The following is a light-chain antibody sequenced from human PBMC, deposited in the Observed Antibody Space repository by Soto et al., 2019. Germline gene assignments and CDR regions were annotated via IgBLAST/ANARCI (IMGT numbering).Light chain of an antibody. CDR1: QSITTW. V-gene: IGKV1-5*01. J-gene: IGKJ4*01. CDR2: DVS. CDR3: QQRSSWPPT. Sequence: DFQMTQSPSTVSAYVGDSVTITCRASQSITTWLAWYQQRPGKAPKLLIYDVSSLQSGVPSRFSGSGSGTEFTLTISSLEPEDFALYFCQQRSSWPPTFGGGTKVDIK.